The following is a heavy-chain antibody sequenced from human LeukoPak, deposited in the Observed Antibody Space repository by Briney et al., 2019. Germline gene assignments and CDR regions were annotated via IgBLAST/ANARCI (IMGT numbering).Heavy chain of an antibody. CDR3: AKDQGIAAAGSFDY. D-gene: IGHD6-13*01. J-gene: IGHJ4*02. Sequence: SLKISCAASGFTFDDYAMHWVRQAPGKGLGWVSGISWNSGSIGYADSVKGRFTISRDNAKNSLYLQMNSLRAEDMALYYCAKDQGIAAAGSFDYWGQGTLVTVSS. CDR2: ISWNSGSI. CDR1: GFTFDDYA. V-gene: IGHV3-9*03.